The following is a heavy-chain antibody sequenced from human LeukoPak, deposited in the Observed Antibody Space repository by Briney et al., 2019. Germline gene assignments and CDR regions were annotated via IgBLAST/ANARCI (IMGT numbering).Heavy chain of an antibody. D-gene: IGHD6-19*01. Sequence: SETLSLTCTVSGGSISSYYWSWIRQPPGKGLEWIGYIYYSGSTNYNPSLKSRVTISVDTSKNQFSLELSSVTAADTAVYYCARVSSGWYPYYFDYWGQGTLVTVSS. V-gene: IGHV4-59*01. CDR2: IYYSGST. J-gene: IGHJ4*02. CDR1: GGSISSYY. CDR3: ARVSSGWYPYYFDY.